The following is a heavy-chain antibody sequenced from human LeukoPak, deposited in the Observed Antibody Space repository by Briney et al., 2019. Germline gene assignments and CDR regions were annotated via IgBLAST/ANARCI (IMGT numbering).Heavy chain of an antibody. D-gene: IGHD4-17*01. CDR3: AVTTTLFDQ. CDR2: TSYIGGHT. J-gene: IGHJ1*01. CDR1: TFTFNTFF. Sequence: AGSLSLSCSASTFTFNTFFLQWVRQAPGEGRECVSATSYIGGHTYYTDSVKGRVTISRDNSKNTVYLQISRRRAEDAAVYYCAVTTTLFDQGGQSTLVTVPS. V-gene: IGHV3-64D*06.